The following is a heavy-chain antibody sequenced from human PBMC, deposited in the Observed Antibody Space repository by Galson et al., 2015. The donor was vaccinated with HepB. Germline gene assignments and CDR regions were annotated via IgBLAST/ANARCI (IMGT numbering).Heavy chain of an antibody. J-gene: IGHJ5*02. Sequence: SVKDSCKASGYTFSNYGISRVRQAPGQGLEWMGWISAFNGNTNYSQKFQARVTMTTDTPTSTAYKELRSLRSDDTAVYYFARVGLIRGVLPFVPWGQVTLVTVAS. CDR2: ISAFNGNT. CDR1: GYTFSNYG. V-gene: IGHV1-18*04. CDR3: ARVGLIRGVLPFVP. D-gene: IGHD3-10*01.